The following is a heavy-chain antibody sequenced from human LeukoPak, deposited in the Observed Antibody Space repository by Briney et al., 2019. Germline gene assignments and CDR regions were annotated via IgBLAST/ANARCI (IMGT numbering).Heavy chain of an antibody. D-gene: IGHD6-13*01. J-gene: IGHJ4*02. Sequence: GGSLRLSCAASGFHFSSYAMHWVRQAPGKGLEYVSAISSNGGSTYYANFVKGRFTISRDNSKNTLYLQMGSLRAEDMAVYYCARDQRGRGYSSSWYSGIIDYWGQGTLVTVSS. V-gene: IGHV3-64*01. CDR1: GFHFSSYA. CDR2: ISSNGGST. CDR3: ARDQRGRGYSSSWYSGIIDY.